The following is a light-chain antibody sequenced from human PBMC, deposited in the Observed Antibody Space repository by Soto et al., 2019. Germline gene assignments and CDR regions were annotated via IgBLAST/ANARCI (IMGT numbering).Light chain of an antibody. CDR3: QSFDSILTAWV. Sequence: QSVLTQPTSVSGAPGQRVTISCTGSSSNIGANYDVHWYQQLPGTAPKLLISDSTDRPSGVPDRFSGSKSGTSASLAITGLQAEDEADYYCQSFDSILTAWVFGGGTKVTVL. CDR1: SSNIGANYD. CDR2: DST. V-gene: IGLV1-40*01. J-gene: IGLJ3*02.